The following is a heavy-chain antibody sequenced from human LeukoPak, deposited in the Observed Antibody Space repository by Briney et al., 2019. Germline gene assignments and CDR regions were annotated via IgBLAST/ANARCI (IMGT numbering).Heavy chain of an antibody. J-gene: IGHJ4*02. V-gene: IGHV3-15*01. CDR2: IKSKTDGGTT. D-gene: IGHD3-16*01. CDR1: GFTFSNAW. CDR3: TTDLRGSNYFDY. Sequence: PGGSLRLSCAASGFTFSNAWMSWVRQAPGKGLEWVGRIKSKTDGGTTDYAAPVKGRFTISRDDSKNTLHLQMNSLKTEDTAVYYCTTDLRGSNYFDYWGQGTLVTVSS.